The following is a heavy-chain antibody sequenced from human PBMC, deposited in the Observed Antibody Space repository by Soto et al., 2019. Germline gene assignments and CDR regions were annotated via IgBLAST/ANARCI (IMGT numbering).Heavy chain of an antibody. CDR2: ISAYNGNT. CDR1: GYTFTSYG. V-gene: IGHV1-18*01. CDR3: ARDPPVYCSGGSCYDY. J-gene: IGHJ4*02. D-gene: IGHD2-15*01. Sequence: ASVKVSCKASGYTFTSYGISWVRQAPGQGLEWMGWISAYNGNTNYAQKLQGRVTMTTDTSTSTAYMELSSLRSEDTAVYYCARDPPVYCSGGSCYDYWGQGTLVTVSS.